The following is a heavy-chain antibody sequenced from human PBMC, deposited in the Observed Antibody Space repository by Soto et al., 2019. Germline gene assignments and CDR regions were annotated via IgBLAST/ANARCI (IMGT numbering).Heavy chain of an antibody. V-gene: IGHV4-4*02. CDR1: GGSISSSNW. D-gene: IGHD3-9*01. J-gene: IGHJ6*02. CDR3: ASAYDILTGTPPYYYYVMDV. Sequence: SETLSLTCAVSGGSISSSNWWSWVRQPPGKGLEWIGEIYHSGSTNYNPSLKSRVTISVDKSKNQFSLKLSSVTAADTAVYYCASAYDILTGTPPYYYYVMDVWGQGTTVTVSS. CDR2: IYHSGST.